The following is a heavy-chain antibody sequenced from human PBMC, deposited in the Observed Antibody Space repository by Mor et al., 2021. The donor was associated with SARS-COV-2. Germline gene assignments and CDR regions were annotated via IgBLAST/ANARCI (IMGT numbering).Heavy chain of an antibody. V-gene: IGHV4-59*01. CDR2: IYSSGSS. J-gene: IGHJ3*02. CDR3: ARVRYYYDSTGYYDAFDI. Sequence: GKGLEWIGSIYSSGSSNYNPSLKSRVAISVDTSKSQFSLKLSSVTAADTAVYYCARVRYYYDSTGYYDAFDIWGQGTM. D-gene: IGHD3-22*01.